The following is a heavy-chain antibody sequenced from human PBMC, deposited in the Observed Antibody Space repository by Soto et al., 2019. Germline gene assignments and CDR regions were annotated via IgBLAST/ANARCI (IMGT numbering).Heavy chain of an antibody. V-gene: IGHV5-51*01. CDR2: IYPGDSDT. J-gene: IGHJ6*02. CDR1: GDTFTHYW. CDR3: AASIFYYGMDV. Sequence: GESLTSSCTSSGDTFTHYWIGWVRQMPGKGLEWMGIIYPGDSDTKYNPSFQGQVTISADKSITTTYLRWTSLKASDTAIYYCAASIFYYGMDVWGQGTTVPVSS.